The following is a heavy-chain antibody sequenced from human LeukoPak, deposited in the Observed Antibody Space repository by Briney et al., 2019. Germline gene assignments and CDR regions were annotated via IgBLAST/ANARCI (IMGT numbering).Heavy chain of an antibody. J-gene: IGHJ3*02. CDR3: ARDQPGDEADAFEI. Sequence: SETLSLTCTVSGGSISRHYWSWVRQLPGKGLECIGTISYSGDTYYNPSLGSRVTISVDPSKNQFSLTLYSVTAADTAVYYCARDQPGDEADAFEIWGQGTMVTVSS. CDR2: ISYSGDT. V-gene: IGHV4-59*11. D-gene: IGHD7-27*01. CDR1: GGSISRHY.